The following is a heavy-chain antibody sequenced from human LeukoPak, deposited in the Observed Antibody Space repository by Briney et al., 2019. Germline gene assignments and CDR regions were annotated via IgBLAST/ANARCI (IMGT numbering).Heavy chain of an antibody. Sequence: RPSETLSLTCTVSGGSLSSGSDHWSWIRQSAGEGLEWIGRIYASGSTNYNPSLKSRVTISVGTSKNQFSLKLSSVTAADTAVYYCARSGYSNFDYWGQGTLVTVSS. CDR1: GGSLSSGSDH. J-gene: IGHJ4*02. CDR2: IYASGST. CDR3: ARSGYSNFDY. D-gene: IGHD3-3*01. V-gene: IGHV4-61*02.